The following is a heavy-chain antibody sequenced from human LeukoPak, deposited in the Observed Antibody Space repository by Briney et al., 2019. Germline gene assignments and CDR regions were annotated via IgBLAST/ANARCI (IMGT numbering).Heavy chain of an antibody. CDR1: GYTFTGYY. Sequence: ASVKVSCKASGYTFTGYYMHWVRQAPGQGLEWMGWINPNSGGTKYAQKFQGRVTMTRDTSISTAYMELGRLRSDDTAMYYYARESGWYYDYWGQGTLVTVSS. CDR2: INPNSGGT. V-gene: IGHV1-2*02. CDR3: ARESGWYYDY. J-gene: IGHJ4*02. D-gene: IGHD6-19*01.